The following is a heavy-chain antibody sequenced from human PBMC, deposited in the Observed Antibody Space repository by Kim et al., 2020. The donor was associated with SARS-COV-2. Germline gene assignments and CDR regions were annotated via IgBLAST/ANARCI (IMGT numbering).Heavy chain of an antibody. Sequence: QKFQGRVTITADESTSTAYMELSSLRSEDTAVYYCARGLGIRPAYWYFDLWGRGTLVTVSS. D-gene: IGHD7-27*01. V-gene: IGHV1-69*01. J-gene: IGHJ2*01. CDR3: ARGLGIRPAYWYFDL.